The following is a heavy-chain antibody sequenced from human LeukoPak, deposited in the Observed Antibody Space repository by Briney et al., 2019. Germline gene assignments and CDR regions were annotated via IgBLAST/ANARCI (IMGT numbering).Heavy chain of an antibody. CDR2: IAPSGNT. CDR3: AKEGLDGSPLELYFDS. Sequence: GGSLRLSCAASGFAFRNYAMSWVRQAPGKGLEWVSVIAPSGNTYQPDSLKGRFSISRDNSKNTVYLQMNTLRAEDTATYYCAKEGLDGSPLELYFDSWARESWSSSPQ. CDR1: GFAFRNYA. V-gene: IGHV3-23*01. J-gene: IGHJ4*02. D-gene: IGHD3/OR15-3a*01.